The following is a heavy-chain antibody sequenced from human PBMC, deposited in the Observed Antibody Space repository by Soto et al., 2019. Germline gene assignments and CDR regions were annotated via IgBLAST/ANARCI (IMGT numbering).Heavy chain of an antibody. Sequence: SLTCTVSGGSISSSSYYWGWIRQPPGKGLEWIGSIYYSGSTYYNPSLKSRVTISVDTSKNQFSLKLSSVTAADTAVYYCARLPHYYDSSGHYWPTGYFDYWGQGTLVTVSS. CDR3: ARLPHYYDSSGHYWPTGYFDY. V-gene: IGHV4-39*01. CDR2: IYYSGST. CDR1: GGSISSSSYY. D-gene: IGHD3-22*01. J-gene: IGHJ4*02.